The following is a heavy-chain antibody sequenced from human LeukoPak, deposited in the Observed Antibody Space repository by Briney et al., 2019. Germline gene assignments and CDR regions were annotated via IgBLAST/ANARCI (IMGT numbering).Heavy chain of an antibody. Sequence: SETLSLTCTVSGGSISSSSYYWGWIRQPPGKGLEWIGSIYYSGSTYYNPSLKSRVTISVDTSKNQFSLKLSSVTAADTAVYYCARDYRGYHYYMDVWGKETTVTVSS. CDR1: GGSISSSSYY. CDR2: IYYSGST. CDR3: ARDYRGYHYYMDV. V-gene: IGHV4-39*07. J-gene: IGHJ6*03. D-gene: IGHD3-16*02.